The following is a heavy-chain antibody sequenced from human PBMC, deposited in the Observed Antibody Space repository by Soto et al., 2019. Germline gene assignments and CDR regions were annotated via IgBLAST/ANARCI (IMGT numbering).Heavy chain of an antibody. CDR3: ASQQLVHYYYGMDV. CDR2: IYYSGST. D-gene: IGHD6-13*01. J-gene: IGHJ6*02. CDR1: GGSISSSSYY. Sequence: SETLSLTCTVSGGSISSSSYYWGWIRQPPGKGLEWIGSIYYSGSTYYNTSLKSRVTISVDTSKNQFSLKLSSVTAADTAVYYCASQQLVHYYYGMDVWGQGTTVTVS. V-gene: IGHV4-39*01.